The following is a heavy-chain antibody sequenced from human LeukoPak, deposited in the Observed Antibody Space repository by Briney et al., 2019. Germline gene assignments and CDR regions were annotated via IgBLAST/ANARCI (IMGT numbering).Heavy chain of an antibody. V-gene: IGHV3-23*01. D-gene: IGHD4/OR15-4a*01. Sequence: GGSLRLSCAASGFTFSTYAMSWVRQAPEKGLEWLSTIGGGGRDTFYADSVKGRFTVSRDNSKNTLYLQMSSLRAEDTAVYFCAKNRGANYYNYYMDVWGKGTTVTVSS. CDR2: IGGGGRDT. J-gene: IGHJ6*03. CDR1: GFTFSTYA. CDR3: AKNRGANYYNYYMDV.